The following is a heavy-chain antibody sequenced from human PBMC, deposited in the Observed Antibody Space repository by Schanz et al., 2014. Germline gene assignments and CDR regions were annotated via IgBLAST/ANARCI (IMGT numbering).Heavy chain of an antibody. J-gene: IGHJ4*02. D-gene: IGHD1-26*01. CDR3: ARDRDQWDGNYLDY. V-gene: IGHV1-18*01. Sequence: QVQLVQSGAEVKKPGASVKVSCKASGYTFSRYGISWVRQAPGQGLEWMGWIGGHSGDTRYAQQFQGRLTVTADTSTTTAYMELRSLRTDDTAVYYCARDRDQWDGNYLDYWGQGTLVTVSS. CDR1: GYTFSRYG. CDR2: IGGHSGDT.